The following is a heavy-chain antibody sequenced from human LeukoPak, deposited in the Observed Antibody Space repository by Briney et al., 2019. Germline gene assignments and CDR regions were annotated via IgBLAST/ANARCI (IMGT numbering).Heavy chain of an antibody. J-gene: IGHJ6*02. CDR1: GFTFSSYA. D-gene: IGHD5-12*01. Sequence: GGSLRLSCAASGFTFSSYAMHWVRQAPGKGLEWVAVISYDGSNKYYADSVKGRFTISRDSSKNTLYLQMNSLRAEDTAVYYCARVFRGYDKDYYYYGMDVWGQGTTVTVSS. CDR3: ARVFRGYDKDYYYYGMDV. V-gene: IGHV3-30*01. CDR2: ISYDGSNK.